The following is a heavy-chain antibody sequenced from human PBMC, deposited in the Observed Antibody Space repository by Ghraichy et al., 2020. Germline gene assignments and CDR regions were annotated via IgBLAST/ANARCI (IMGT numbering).Heavy chain of an antibody. CDR1: GGSISSSSYY. D-gene: IGHD6-19*01. Sequence: SETLSLTCTVSGGSISSSSYYWGWIRQPPGKGLEWIGSIYYSGSTYYNPSLKSRVTISVDTSKNQFSLKLSSVTAADTAVYYCARVTEPDSYIAVAVPYFDYWGQGTLVTVSS. CDR3: ARVTEPDSYIAVAVPYFDY. CDR2: IYYSGST. J-gene: IGHJ4*02. V-gene: IGHV4-39*07.